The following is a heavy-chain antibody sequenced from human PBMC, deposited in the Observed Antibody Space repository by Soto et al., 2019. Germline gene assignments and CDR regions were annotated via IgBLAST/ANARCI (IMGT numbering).Heavy chain of an antibody. Sequence: GESLKISCKGSGYSFTSYWIGWVRQMPGKGLEWMGIIYPGDSDTRYSPSFQGQVTISADKSISTAYLQWSSLKASDTAMYYCARQYDSSGYSKYYYYGMDVWGQGNTVTVSS. CDR1: GYSFTSYW. J-gene: IGHJ6*02. D-gene: IGHD3-22*01. CDR2: IYPGDSDT. V-gene: IGHV5-51*01. CDR3: ARQYDSSGYSKYYYYGMDV.